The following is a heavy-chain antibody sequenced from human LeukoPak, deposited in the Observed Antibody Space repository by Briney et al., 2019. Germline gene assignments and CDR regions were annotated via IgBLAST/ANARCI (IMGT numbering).Heavy chain of an antibody. CDR3: ARGLNNRKSGRRFDVFEI. D-gene: IGHD1-14*01. CDR2: VYYSGGT. J-gene: IGHJ3*02. V-gene: IGHV4-59*01. CDR1: GGSISTYY. Sequence: TSETLSLTCTVSGGSISTYYWSWIRQPPGKGLEWIGYVYYSGGTNYNPSLKSRVTISADTSKNQFSLRLSSVTAADTAVYYCARGLNNRKSGRRFDVFEIWGQGTMVTVSS.